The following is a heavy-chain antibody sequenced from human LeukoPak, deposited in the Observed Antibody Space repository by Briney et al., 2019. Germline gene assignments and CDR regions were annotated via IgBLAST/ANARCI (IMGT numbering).Heavy chain of an antibody. CDR1: GFTFSSYE. CDR2: ISSSGSTI. Sequence: GGSLRLSCAASGFTFSSYEMNWVRQAPGKGLEWVSYISSSGSTIYYADSVKGRFTISRDNAKNSLYLQMNNLRAEDTAVYYCARDLPTVTTVHFRDSWGQGILVTVSS. V-gene: IGHV3-48*03. J-gene: IGHJ4*02. CDR3: ARDLPTVTTVHFRDS. D-gene: IGHD4-17*01.